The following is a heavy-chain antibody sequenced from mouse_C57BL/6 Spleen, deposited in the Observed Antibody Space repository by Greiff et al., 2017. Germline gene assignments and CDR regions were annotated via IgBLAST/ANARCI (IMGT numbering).Heavy chain of an antibody. CDR2: ISYDGSN. D-gene: IGHD1-1*01. Sequence: EVKLMESGPGLVKPSQSLSLTCSVTGYSITSGYYWNWIRQFPGNKLEWMGYISYDGSNNYNPSLKNRISITRDTSKNQFFLKLNSVTTEDTATYYCARIRYYYGSSYGWYFDVWGTGTTVTVSS. J-gene: IGHJ1*03. CDR1: GYSITSGYY. V-gene: IGHV3-6*01. CDR3: ARIRYYYGSSYGWYFDV.